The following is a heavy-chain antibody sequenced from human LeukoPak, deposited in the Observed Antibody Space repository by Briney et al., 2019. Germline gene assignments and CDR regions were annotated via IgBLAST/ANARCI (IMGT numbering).Heavy chain of an antibody. CDR1: GFTFDDYA. CDR3: AKDHDSRGSVVGPFDY. CDR2: ISWNSGSI. D-gene: IGHD3-22*01. V-gene: IGHV3-9*03. Sequence: GRSLRLSCAASGFTFDDYAMHWVRQAPGKGLEWVSGISWNSGSIGYADSVKGRFTISRDDAKNSLYLQMNSLRAEDMALYYCAKDHDSRGSVVGPFDYWGQGTLVTVSS. J-gene: IGHJ4*02.